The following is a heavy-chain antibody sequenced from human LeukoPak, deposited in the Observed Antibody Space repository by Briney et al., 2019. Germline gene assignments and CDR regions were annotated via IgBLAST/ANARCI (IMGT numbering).Heavy chain of an antibody. CDR2: ISYAGSNQ. CDR1: GFTFSSFG. Sequence: GGSLRLSCAASGFTFSSFGMHWVRQTPGKGLEWVAVISYAGSNQYYADSVKGRFTISRDNSKNTLYLQMNSLRAEDTSVYYCVSGYCSGGSCLNWGQGTLVTVSS. CDR3: VSGYCSGGSCLN. D-gene: IGHD2-15*01. J-gene: IGHJ4*02. V-gene: IGHV3-30*03.